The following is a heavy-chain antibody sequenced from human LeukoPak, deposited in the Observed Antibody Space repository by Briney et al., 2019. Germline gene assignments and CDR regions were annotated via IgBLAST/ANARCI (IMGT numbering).Heavy chain of an antibody. D-gene: IGHD6-19*01. CDR2: ISGSGGST. Sequence: GGTLRLSCAASGFTFSSYGMSWVRQAPGKGLEWVSAISGSGGSTYYADSVKGRFTISRDNSKNTLYLQMNSLRAEDTAVYYCASSSGRYNWFDPWGQGTLVTVSS. J-gene: IGHJ5*02. CDR3: ASSSGRYNWFDP. V-gene: IGHV3-23*01. CDR1: GFTFSSYG.